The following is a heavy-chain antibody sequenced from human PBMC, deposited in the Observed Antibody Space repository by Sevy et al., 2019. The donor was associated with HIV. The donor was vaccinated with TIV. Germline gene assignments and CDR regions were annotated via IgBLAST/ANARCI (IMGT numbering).Heavy chain of an antibody. CDR2: INQDGSEK. D-gene: IGHD1-7*01. Sequence: GGSLRLSCAASGFTFSNYWMSWVHQAPGKGLECVANINQDGSEKYYLDSVKGRFIVSRDNAKNSLYLQMNSLRDEDSAVYYGAREQITGSKPYYFDSWGQGTLVTVSS. CDR1: GFTFSNYW. V-gene: IGHV3-7*01. CDR3: AREQITGSKPYYFDS. J-gene: IGHJ4*02.